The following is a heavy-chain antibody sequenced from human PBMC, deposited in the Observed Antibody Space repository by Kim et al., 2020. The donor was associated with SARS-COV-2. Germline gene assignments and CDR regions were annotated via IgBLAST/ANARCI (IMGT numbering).Heavy chain of an antibody. Sequence: VDSVKGRFTISRDNAKNSLYLQMTSLRAEDTAVYYCARDGVAAAGTTILDYWGQGSLVTVSS. V-gene: IGHV3-7*01. CDR3: ARDGVAAAGTTILDY. J-gene: IGHJ4*02. D-gene: IGHD6-13*01.